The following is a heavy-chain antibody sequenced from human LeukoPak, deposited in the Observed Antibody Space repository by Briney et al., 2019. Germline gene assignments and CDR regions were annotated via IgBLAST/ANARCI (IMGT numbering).Heavy chain of an antibody. CDR1: GHSLNSGYY. CDR3: ARGALTGYYQTNWFDP. Sequence: PSETLSLACSVSGHSLNSGYYWGWIRQPPGKGLEWIGSIYRTGSSYYNPSLKSRVTISVDTSKNQFSLKLSSVTAADTAVYYCARGALTGYYQTNWFDPWGQGTLVTVSS. D-gene: IGHD3-9*01. V-gene: IGHV4-38-2*02. J-gene: IGHJ5*02. CDR2: IYRTGSS.